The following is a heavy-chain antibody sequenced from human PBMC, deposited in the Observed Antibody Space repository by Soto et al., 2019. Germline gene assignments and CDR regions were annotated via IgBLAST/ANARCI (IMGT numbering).Heavy chain of an antibody. CDR1: GYTFTTYA. Sequence: ASVKVSCKASGYTFTTYAMHWVRQAPGQRLEWMGWINAVNGHTKYSQKFQGRVTIAGDTSASTAYMELSSLRSEDTAVYYCARDDCSGGSCYSPRGGFDIWGQGTMVTVSS. CDR2: INAVNGHT. J-gene: IGHJ3*02. V-gene: IGHV1-3*01. CDR3: ARDDCSGGSCYSPRGGFDI. D-gene: IGHD2-15*01.